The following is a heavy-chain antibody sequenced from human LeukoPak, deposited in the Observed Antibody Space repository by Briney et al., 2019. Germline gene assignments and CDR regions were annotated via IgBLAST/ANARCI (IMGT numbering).Heavy chain of an antibody. CDR1: GFTFSSYA. J-gene: IGHJ3*02. D-gene: IGHD3-22*01. V-gene: IGHV3-23*01. CDR3: AKDHDRYYYDSSGHYPDAFDI. Sequence: PGGSLRLSCAASGFTFSSYAMSWVRQAPGKGLEWVSAISGSGGSTYYADSVKGRFTISRDNSKNTLYLQMNSLRAEDTAVYYCAKDHDRYYYDSSGHYPDAFDIWGQGTMVTVSS. CDR2: ISGSGGST.